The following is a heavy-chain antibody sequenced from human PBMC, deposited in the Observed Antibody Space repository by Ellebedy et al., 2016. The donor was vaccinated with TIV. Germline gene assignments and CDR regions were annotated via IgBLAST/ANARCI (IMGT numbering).Heavy chain of an antibody. CDR2: ISWNSGTT. CDR1: GFTFSSYA. V-gene: IGHV3-9*01. Sequence: SLKISXEASGFTFSSYAMHWVRQAPGKGLEWVSGISWNSGTTDYADFVKGRFTISRDNAKNSLYLQMNRLRADDTAFYYCARDLRITARDYYLDYWGQGTLVTVSS. CDR3: ARDLRITARDYYLDY. D-gene: IGHD6-6*01. J-gene: IGHJ4*02.